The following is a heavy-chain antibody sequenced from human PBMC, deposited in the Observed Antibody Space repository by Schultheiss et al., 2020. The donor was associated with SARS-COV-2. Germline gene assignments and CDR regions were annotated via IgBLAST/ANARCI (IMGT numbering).Heavy chain of an antibody. CDR1: GGSISSGGYY. CDR2: IYYSGST. V-gene: IGHV4-31*03. Sequence: SETLSLTCTVSGGSISSGGYYWSWIRQHPGKGLEWIGSIYYSGSTYYNPSLKSRVTISVDTSKNQFSLKLSSVTAADTAVYYCARIPTTSSYGDYAGLFDYWGQGTLVTVSS. D-gene: IGHD4-17*01. J-gene: IGHJ4*02. CDR3: ARIPTTSSYGDYAGLFDY.